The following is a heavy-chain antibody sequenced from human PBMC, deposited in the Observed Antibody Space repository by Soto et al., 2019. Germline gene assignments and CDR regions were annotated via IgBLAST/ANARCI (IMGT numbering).Heavy chain of an antibody. CDR1: GFTCSSYD. Sequence: GSLRLSCAASGFTCSSYDMSWVRQAPGKGLEWVSTILVDGRTFYVDSVKGRFTISRDNSKNTVYLQMNSLTAGDTALYYCAKATATGGGAFDICGQGTMVTVSS. CDR2: ILVDGRT. V-gene: IGHV3-23*01. D-gene: IGHD2-8*02. CDR3: AKATATGGGAFDI. J-gene: IGHJ3*02.